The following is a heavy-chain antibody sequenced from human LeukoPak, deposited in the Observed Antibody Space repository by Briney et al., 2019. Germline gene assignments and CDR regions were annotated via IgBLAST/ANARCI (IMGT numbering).Heavy chain of an antibody. D-gene: IGHD3-16*01. Sequence: GGSLRLSCAASGFTFSTYWMTWVGQAPGKGLECVANIKEDGSETYYVDSVKGRFTISGDNSKNSLYLQMNSLRAEDTAVYYCARGGRRFWGQGTLVTVSS. J-gene: IGHJ4*02. CDR2: IKEDGSET. V-gene: IGHV3-7*04. CDR1: GFTFSTYW. CDR3: ARGGRRF.